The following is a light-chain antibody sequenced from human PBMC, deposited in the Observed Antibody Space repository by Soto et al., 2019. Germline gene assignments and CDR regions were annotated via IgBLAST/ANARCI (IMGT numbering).Light chain of an antibody. V-gene: IGKV1-5*03. CDR1: QSIDSW. J-gene: IGKJ4*01. CDR3: QQYKSFSLT. Sequence: DIPMTQSPSTLSASVGDRVTITCRASQSIDSWLAWYQQKPGKAPKLLIYKTSSLESGVPSRFSGSGSGTEFSLTLSSLQPDDFATYYCQQYKSFSLTFGGGTRVEVK. CDR2: KTS.